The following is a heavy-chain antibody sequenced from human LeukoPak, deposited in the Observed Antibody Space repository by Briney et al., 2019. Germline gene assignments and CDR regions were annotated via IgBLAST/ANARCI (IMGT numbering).Heavy chain of an antibody. Sequence: GSSVKLSCKASGYTFTSYDINWVRQATGQGLEWMGWMNPNSGNTGYAQKFQGRVTITRNTSISTAYMELSSLRSEDTAVYYCARGRGKLELYYFDYWGQGTLVTVSS. CDR1: GYTFTSYD. CDR3: ARGRGKLELYYFDY. J-gene: IGHJ4*02. CDR2: MNPNSGNT. V-gene: IGHV1-8*03. D-gene: IGHD1-7*01.